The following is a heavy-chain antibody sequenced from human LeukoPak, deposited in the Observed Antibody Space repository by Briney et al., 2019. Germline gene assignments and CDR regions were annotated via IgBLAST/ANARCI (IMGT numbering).Heavy chain of an antibody. CDR3: ARDVNYYYYMDV. Sequence: PGGSLRLSCAASGFTFSSYGMHWVRQAPGKGLEWVASIKEDGSDKYYVDSVKGRFTISRDNAKNSLYLQMNSLRAEDTAIYYCARDVNYYYYMDVWGKGTTVTVSS. CDR2: IKEDGSDK. CDR1: GFTFSSYG. V-gene: IGHV3-7*01. J-gene: IGHJ6*03.